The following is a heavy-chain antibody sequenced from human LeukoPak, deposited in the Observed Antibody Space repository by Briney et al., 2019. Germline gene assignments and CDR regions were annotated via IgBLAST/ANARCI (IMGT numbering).Heavy chain of an antibody. CDR3: ARIPMVRGVIYYYYYMDV. J-gene: IGHJ6*03. Sequence: PGGSLRLSCAASGFTFSTYAMTWVRQAPGKALEWVSSISSSSSYIYYADSVKGRFTISRDNAKNSLYLQMNSLRAEDTAVYYCARIPMVRGVIYYYYYMDVWGKGTTVTVSS. CDR1: GFTFSTYA. CDR2: ISSSSSYI. V-gene: IGHV3-21*01. D-gene: IGHD3-10*01.